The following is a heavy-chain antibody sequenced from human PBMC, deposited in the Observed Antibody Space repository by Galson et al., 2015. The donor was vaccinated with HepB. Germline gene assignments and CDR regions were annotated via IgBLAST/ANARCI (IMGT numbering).Heavy chain of an antibody. J-gene: IGHJ6*02. CDR2: IYSGGST. CDR3: ARDGNYPRVGYYGMDV. D-gene: IGHD4-11*01. V-gene: IGHV3-53*01. Sequence: SLRLSCAASGFTVSSNYMSWVRQAPGKGLEWVSVIYSGGSTYYADSVKGRFTISRDNSKNTLYLQMNSLRAEDTAVYYCARDGNYPRVGYYGMDVWGQGTTVTVSS. CDR1: GFTVSSNY.